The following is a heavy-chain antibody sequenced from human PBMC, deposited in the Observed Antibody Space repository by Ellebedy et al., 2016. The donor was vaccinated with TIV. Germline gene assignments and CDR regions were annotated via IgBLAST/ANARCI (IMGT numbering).Heavy chain of an antibody. J-gene: IGHJ4*02. D-gene: IGHD4-23*01. CDR1: GLTFRSHA. V-gene: IGHV3-23*01. Sequence: PGGSLRLSCAASGLTFRSHAMSWVRQAPGKGLEWVSSISGSGGNTYYADSVKGRFTISRDNSKDTLYLQVNSLRAEDTAVYYCARDAAGNGGKLDYWGQGALVTVSS. CDR2: ISGSGGNT. CDR3: ARDAAGNGGKLDY.